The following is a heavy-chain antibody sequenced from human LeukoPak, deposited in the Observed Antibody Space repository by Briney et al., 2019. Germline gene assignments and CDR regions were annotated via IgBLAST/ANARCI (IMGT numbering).Heavy chain of an antibody. J-gene: IGHJ6*03. Sequence: GGSLRLSCEASGFTFSTYEMNWVRQTPGKGLEWVSCIGISGSTIYYADSVKGRFTISRDNSKNTLYLQMNSLRAEDTAVYYCAKDYYDSSGYYYGYMDVWGKGTTVTISS. CDR1: GFTFSTYE. CDR2: IGISGSTI. D-gene: IGHD3-22*01. V-gene: IGHV3-48*03. CDR3: AKDYYDSSGYYYGYMDV.